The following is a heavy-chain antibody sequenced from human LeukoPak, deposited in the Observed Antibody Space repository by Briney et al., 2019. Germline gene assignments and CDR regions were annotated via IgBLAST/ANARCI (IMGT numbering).Heavy chain of an antibody. V-gene: IGHV3-53*01. J-gene: IGHJ4*02. CDR3: ARGDDYGGAWYYFDC. D-gene: IGHD4-23*01. CDR2: IYSAGTT. Sequence: GGSLTLSCAASGFTFSNYGMSWFRQAPGKGLEWVSVIYSAGTTYYADSVKGRFTISRDNSKNTVYLQMNSLRAEDTAVYYCARGDDYGGAWYYFDCWGQGTLVTVSS. CDR1: GFTFSNYG.